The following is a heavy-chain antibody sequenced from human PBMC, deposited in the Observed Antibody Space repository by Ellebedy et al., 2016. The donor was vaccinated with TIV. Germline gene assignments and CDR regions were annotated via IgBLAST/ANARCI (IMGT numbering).Heavy chain of an antibody. J-gene: IGHJ3*01. CDR2: TYYMSRWYN. CDR3: ARDFRSDDAFDV. Sequence: SETLSLTCAISGDSVSSNSAAWNWIRQSPSRGLEWLGRTYYMSRWYNDYAVSVKSRITINPDTSKNQFSLQLTSVTPEDTAVYYCARDFRSDDAFDVWGQGTMVTVSS. CDR1: GDSVSSNSAA. V-gene: IGHV6-1*01.